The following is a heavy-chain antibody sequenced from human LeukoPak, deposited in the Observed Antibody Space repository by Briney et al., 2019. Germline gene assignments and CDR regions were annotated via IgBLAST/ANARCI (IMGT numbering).Heavy chain of an antibody. V-gene: IGHV3-48*01. Sequence: AGGSLRLSCRASGLTFTTYGMNWVRQAPGKGLEWVSYISSNSDTIHYADSVKGRFTISRDTSKNTLYLQMNSLGAEDTAVYYCAKDRGYSSPKEADYWGQGTLVTVSS. CDR1: GLTFTTYG. CDR3: AKDRGYSSPKEADY. CDR2: ISSNSDTI. D-gene: IGHD6-13*01. J-gene: IGHJ4*02.